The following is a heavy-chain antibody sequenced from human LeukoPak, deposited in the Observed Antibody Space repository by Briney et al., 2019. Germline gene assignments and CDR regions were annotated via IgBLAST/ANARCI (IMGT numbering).Heavy chain of an antibody. CDR2: IHHSGSI. J-gene: IGHJ4*02. D-gene: IGHD3-10*01. V-gene: IGHV4-59*01. Sequence: SETLSLTCTVSGGSMSSYYWSWIRQPPGKGLEWIGNIHHSGSINYHSSLKSRVTISQDMPKNQFSLRLSSVTAADTAMYYCARERGISMVVWGQGTLVTVSS. CDR1: GGSMSSYY. CDR3: ARERGISMVV.